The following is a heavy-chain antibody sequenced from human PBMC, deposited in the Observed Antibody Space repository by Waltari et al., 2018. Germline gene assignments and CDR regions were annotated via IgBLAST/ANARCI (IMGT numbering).Heavy chain of an antibody. CDR2: IRRKDYGGTT. Sequence: EVQLVESGGGLVQPGRSLRLSCTASGLTFGDYAMSWVSQAPGQGREWVGFIRRKDYGGTTEYSAFVKGRFTMSRDDSKSIAYLQMNSLKPEDTAVYYCTRDRMWTNPRNSYYYYGMDVWGQGTTVTVSS. D-gene: IGHD2-21*01. CDR3: TRDRMWTNPRNSYYYYGMDV. CDR1: GLTFGDYA. V-gene: IGHV3-49*04. J-gene: IGHJ6*02.